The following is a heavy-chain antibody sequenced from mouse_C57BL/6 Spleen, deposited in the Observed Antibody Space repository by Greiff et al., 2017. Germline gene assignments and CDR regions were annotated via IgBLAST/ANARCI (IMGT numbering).Heavy chain of an antibody. V-gene: IGHV1-66*01. CDR3: ARDYGSSYGGWFAY. CDR2: IYPGSGNT. Sequence: VQLQQSGPELVKPGASVKISCKASGYSFTSYYIHWVKQRPGQGLEWIGWIYPGSGNTKYNEKFKGKATLTADTSSSTAYMQLSSLTSEDSAVYYCARDYGSSYGGWFAYWGQGTLVTVSA. D-gene: IGHD1-1*01. J-gene: IGHJ3*01. CDR1: GYSFTSYY.